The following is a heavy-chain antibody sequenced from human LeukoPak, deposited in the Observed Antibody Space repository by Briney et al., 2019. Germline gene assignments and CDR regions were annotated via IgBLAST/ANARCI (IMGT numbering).Heavy chain of an antibody. CDR2: IIPILGIA. CDR3: ATGAPYYDFWSGYSPFAY. D-gene: IGHD3-3*01. J-gene: IGHJ4*02. CDR1: GGTFSSYA. V-gene: IGHV1-69*04. Sequence: ASVKVSCKASGGTFSSYAISWVRQAPGQGLEWMGRIIPILGIANYAQKFQGRVTITADKSTSTAYMELSSLRSEDTAVYYCATGAPYYDFWSGYSPFAYWGRGTLVTVSS.